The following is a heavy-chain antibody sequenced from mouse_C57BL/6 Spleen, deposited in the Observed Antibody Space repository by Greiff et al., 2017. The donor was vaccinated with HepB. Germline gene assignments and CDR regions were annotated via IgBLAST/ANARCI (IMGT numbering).Heavy chain of an antibody. V-gene: IGHV1-82*01. D-gene: IGHD2-13*01. CDR2: IYPGDGDT. Sequence: QVQLQQSGPELVKPGASVKISCKASGYAFSSSWMNWVKQRPGKGLEWIGRIYPGDGDTNYNGKFKGKATLTADKSSSTAYMQLSRLTSEDSAVYVCATGDLYAMGYWGQGTSVTVA. J-gene: IGHJ4*01. CDR3: ATGDLYAMGY. CDR1: GYAFSSSW.